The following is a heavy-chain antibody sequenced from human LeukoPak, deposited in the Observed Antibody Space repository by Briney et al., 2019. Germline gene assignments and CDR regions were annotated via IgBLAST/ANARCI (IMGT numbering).Heavy chain of an antibody. Sequence: ASVKVSCKASGYTFTGYYMHWVRQAPGQGLEWMGWINPNSGGTNYAQKFQGRVTMTRDTSISTAYMELSRLRSDDTAVYYCARGGPSRGTGFYYFDYWGQGTLITVSS. CDR3: ARGGPSRGTGFYYFDY. J-gene: IGHJ4*02. D-gene: IGHD6-19*01. CDR1: GYTFTGYY. CDR2: INPNSGGT. V-gene: IGHV1-2*02.